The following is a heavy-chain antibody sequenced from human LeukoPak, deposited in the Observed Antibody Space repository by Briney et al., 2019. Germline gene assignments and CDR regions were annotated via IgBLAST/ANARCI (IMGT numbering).Heavy chain of an antibody. V-gene: IGHV4-61*02. D-gene: IGHD6-13*01. J-gene: IGHJ4*02. Sequence: PSETLSLTCTVSGGSISSGSYYWSWIRQPAGKGLEWIGRIYTSGSTNYNPSLKSRVTISVDTSKNQFSLKLSSVTAADTAVYYCARGASSWYSYYFDYWGQGTLVTVSS. CDR3: ARGASSWYSYYFDY. CDR1: GGSISSGSYY. CDR2: IYTSGST.